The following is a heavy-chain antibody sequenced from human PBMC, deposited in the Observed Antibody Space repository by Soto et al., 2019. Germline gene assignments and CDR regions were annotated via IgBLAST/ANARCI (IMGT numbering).Heavy chain of an antibody. CDR2: IYYSGST. V-gene: IGHV4-31*03. D-gene: IGHD4-17*01. J-gene: IGHJ6*02. Sequence: SETLSLTCTVSGGSISSGGYYWSWIRQHPGKGLEWIGYIYYSGSTYYNPSLKSRVTISVDTSKNQFSLKLSSVTAADTAVYYCARDGTTVTTGYYYGMDVWGQGTTVTVSS. CDR3: ARDGTTVTTGYYYGMDV. CDR1: GGSISSGGYY.